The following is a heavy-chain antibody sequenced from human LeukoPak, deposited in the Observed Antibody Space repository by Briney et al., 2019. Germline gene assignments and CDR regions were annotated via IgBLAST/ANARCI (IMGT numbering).Heavy chain of an antibody. CDR2: INHSGST. J-gene: IGHJ6*02. D-gene: IGHD2-15*01. V-gene: IGHV4-34*01. Sequence: SETLSLTCAVYGGSFSGYYWSWIRQPPGKGLEWIGEINHSGSTNYNPSLKSRVTISVDTSKNQFSLKLGSVTAADTAVYYCARAPDIVVVVATGGGMDVWGQGTTVTVSS. CDR3: ARAPDIVVVVATGGGMDV. CDR1: GGSFSGYY.